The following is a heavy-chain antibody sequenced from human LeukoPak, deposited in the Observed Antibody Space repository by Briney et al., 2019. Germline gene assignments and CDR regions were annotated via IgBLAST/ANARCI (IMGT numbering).Heavy chain of an antibody. CDR3: SRDGGEGGNSAFDI. CDR2: IRRGANSYTS. Sequence: GGSLRLSCAASGFTFSDYILDWVRQAPGKGLEWVGRIRRGANSYTSEYAASVKGRFTISRDDSKNSLYLHMNSLKTEDTAVYHCSRDGGEGGNSAFDIWGQGTMVTVSS. J-gene: IGHJ3*02. CDR1: GFTFSDYI. V-gene: IGHV3-72*01. D-gene: IGHD3-16*01.